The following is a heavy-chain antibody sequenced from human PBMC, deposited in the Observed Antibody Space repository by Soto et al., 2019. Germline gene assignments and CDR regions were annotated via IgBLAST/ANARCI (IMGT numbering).Heavy chain of an antibody. J-gene: IGHJ6*02. CDR3: TTDFRYYYDSSGGSHGVDV. CDR2: IKSKTDGGTT. V-gene: IGHV3-15*01. D-gene: IGHD3-22*01. CDR1: GFTFSNAW. Sequence: GGSLRLSCAASGFTFSNAWMSWVRQAPGKGLEWVGRIKSKTDGGTTDYAAPVKGRFTISRDDSKNTLYLQMNSLKTEDTAVYYCTTDFRYYYDSSGGSHGVDVWGQGTTVTVSS.